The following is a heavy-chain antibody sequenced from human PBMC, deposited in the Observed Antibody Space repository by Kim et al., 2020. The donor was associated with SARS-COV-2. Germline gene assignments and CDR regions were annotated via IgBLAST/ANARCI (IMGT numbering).Heavy chain of an antibody. Sequence: VKGRFTISMDNAKNSLSLQMNSRRAQDTAVYYCARAEGVVVVAATDAFDIWGQGTMVTVSS. J-gene: IGHJ3*02. V-gene: IGHV3-11*01. CDR3: ARAEGVVVVAATDAFDI. D-gene: IGHD2-15*01.